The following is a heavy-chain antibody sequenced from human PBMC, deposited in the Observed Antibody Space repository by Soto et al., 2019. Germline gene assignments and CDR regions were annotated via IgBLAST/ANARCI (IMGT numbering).Heavy chain of an antibody. CDR1: GGSISSGGYY. CDR3: ARDVRSYSSPKRIYGMDV. V-gene: IGHV4-31*02. Sequence: PSETLSLTCTVSGGSISSGGYYWSWIRQHPGKGLEWIGYIYYSGSTYYNPSLKSRVTISVDTSKNQFSLKLSSVTAADTAVYYCARDVRSYSSPKRIYGMDVWGQGTTVTVSS. CDR2: IYYSGST. J-gene: IGHJ6*02. D-gene: IGHD6-13*01.